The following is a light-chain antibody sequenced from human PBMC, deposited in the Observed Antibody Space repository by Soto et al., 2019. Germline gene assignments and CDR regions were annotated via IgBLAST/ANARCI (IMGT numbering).Light chain of an antibody. CDR1: QSVTSNS. V-gene: IGKV3-20*01. J-gene: IGKJ1*01. CDR2: GGF. CDR3: QYYGGSSRT. Sequence: EIVLTQSPDTLSLSPGEGATLSCRASQSVTSNSLAWYQQKPGQAPRLVMYGGFSRPTGIPDRFSGSGSGTDFTLTIGRLEPEDFAVYYCQYYGGSSRTFGQGTKVEIK.